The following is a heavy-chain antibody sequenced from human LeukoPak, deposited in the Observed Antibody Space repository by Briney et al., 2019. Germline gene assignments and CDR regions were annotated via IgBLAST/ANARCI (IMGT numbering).Heavy chain of an antibody. D-gene: IGHD5-24*01. Sequence: GASVKVSCKASGYTFTSYGISWVRQAPGQGLEWMGWISAYNGNTNYAQKLQGRVTMTTDTSTSTAYMELRSLRSDDTAVYYCARGNVRRDGYNEVFDYWGQGTLVTVSS. V-gene: IGHV1-18*01. CDR3: ARGNVRRDGYNEVFDY. CDR1: GYTFTSYG. J-gene: IGHJ4*02. CDR2: ISAYNGNT.